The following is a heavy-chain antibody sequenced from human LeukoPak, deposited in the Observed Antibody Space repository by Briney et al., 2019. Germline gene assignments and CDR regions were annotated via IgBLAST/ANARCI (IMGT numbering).Heavy chain of an antibody. J-gene: IGHJ6*02. CDR3: ARGGEYDILTGYYTLYYYYGMDV. V-gene: IGHV3-33*01. CDR2: IWYDGSNK. D-gene: IGHD3-9*01. CDR1: GFTFSSYG. Sequence: GGSLRLSCAASGFTFSSYGMHWVRQAPGKGLEWVAVIWYDGSNKYYADSVKGRFTISRDNSKNTLYLQMNSLRAEDTAVYYCARGGEYDILTGYYTLYYYYGMDVWGQGTTVTVSS.